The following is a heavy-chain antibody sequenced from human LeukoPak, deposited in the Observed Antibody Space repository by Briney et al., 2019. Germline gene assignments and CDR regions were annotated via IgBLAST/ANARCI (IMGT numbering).Heavy chain of an antibody. V-gene: IGHV3-30*04. D-gene: IGHD2-15*01. Sequence: GRSLRLSCAASGFTFSSYAMRWVRQAPGKGLEWVAVISYDGSNKYYADSVKGRFTISRDNSKNTLYLQMNSLRAEDTAVYYCAREVGVDIVVVVTSPAFDYWGQGTLVTVSS. CDR2: ISYDGSNK. CDR1: GFTFSSYA. CDR3: AREVGVDIVVVVTSPAFDY. J-gene: IGHJ4*02.